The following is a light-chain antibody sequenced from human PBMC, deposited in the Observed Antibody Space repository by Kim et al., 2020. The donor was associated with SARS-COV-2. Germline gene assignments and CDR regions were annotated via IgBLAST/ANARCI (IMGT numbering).Light chain of an antibody. V-gene: IGLV6-57*03. CDR3: QSYDKSNYI. CDR2: EDI. CDR1: SGSIASNY. Sequence: GKTVTIACTRSSGSIASNYVQWYQQRPGSAPTTLIYEDIRRPSGVPYRFSGSIDSSSNSASLIISGLKTEDEADYYCQSYDKSNYIFGTGTKVTVL. J-gene: IGLJ1*01.